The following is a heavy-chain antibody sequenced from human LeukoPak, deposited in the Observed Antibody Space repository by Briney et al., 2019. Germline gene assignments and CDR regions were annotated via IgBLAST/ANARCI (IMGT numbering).Heavy chain of an antibody. Sequence: ASVKVSCKASGYTFTGYYIHWVRQAPGQGLEWMGWINPNSDGTKYTEKFQGRVTLTRDTSISTAYMEVSRLRSDDTAVYYCARAPPYNILTGYRLFDYWGQGTLVTVSS. CDR3: ARAPPYNILTGYRLFDY. J-gene: IGHJ4*02. CDR2: INPNSDGT. CDR1: GYTFTGYY. D-gene: IGHD3-9*01. V-gene: IGHV1-2*02.